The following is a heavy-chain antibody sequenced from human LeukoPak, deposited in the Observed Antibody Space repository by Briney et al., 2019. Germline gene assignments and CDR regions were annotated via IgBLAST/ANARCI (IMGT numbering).Heavy chain of an antibody. D-gene: IGHD2-15*01. CDR2: IKQDGSEK. CDR1: GFTFSSYW. V-gene: IGHV3-7*04. Sequence: PGGSLRLSCAASGFTFSSYWMSWVRQAPGKGLEWVANIKQDGSEKYYVDSVKGRFTISRDNAQNSLYLQMNSLRAEDTAVYYCARVRGGCCSGGSCYSAFDIWGQGTMVTVSS. J-gene: IGHJ3*02. CDR3: ARVRGGCCSGGSCYSAFDI.